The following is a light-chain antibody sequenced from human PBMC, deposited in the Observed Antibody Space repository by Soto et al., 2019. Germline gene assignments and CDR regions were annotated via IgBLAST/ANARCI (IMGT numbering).Light chain of an antibody. V-gene: IGKV3-20*01. CDR1: QTVSRNF. CDR3: QHFGSASYT. J-gene: IGKJ2*01. Sequence: EIVLTQSPGTLSLSPGERATLSCGASQTVSRNFLAWYQQKPGQAPRLLIYGASNRATGIPDRFSGSGSGTGFTLTISRLEPEDFAVYYCQHFGSASYTFCQGTKLDIK. CDR2: GAS.